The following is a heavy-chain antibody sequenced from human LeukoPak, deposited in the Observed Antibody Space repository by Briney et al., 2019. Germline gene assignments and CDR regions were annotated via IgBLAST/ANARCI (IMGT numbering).Heavy chain of an antibody. J-gene: IGHJ4*02. Sequence: GRSLRLSCTTSGFTFGDYAMSWVRQAPGKGLEWVGFIRSKAYGGTTEYAASVKGRFTISKDDSKSIAYLQMNSLKTEDTAVYYCTRLPSGFSFDYWGQGTLVTVSS. CDR1: GFTFGDYA. D-gene: IGHD6-19*01. CDR3: TRLPSGFSFDY. V-gene: IGHV3-49*04. CDR2: IRSKAYGGTT.